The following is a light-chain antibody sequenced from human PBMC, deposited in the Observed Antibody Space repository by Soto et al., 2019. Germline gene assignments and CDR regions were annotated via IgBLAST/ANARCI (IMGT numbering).Light chain of an antibody. V-gene: IGKV2-28*01. J-gene: IGKJ4*01. Sequence: DIVMTQSPLSLPVTPGEPASISCRSSQTLLHSNGYNYLDWYLQRPGQSPQLLIYLGSSRASGVPDRFSSSGSGTDFTLKISRVEAEDVGVYYCMQALQTPTFGGGTKVEIK. CDR1: QTLLHSNGYNY. CDR2: LGS. CDR3: MQALQTPT.